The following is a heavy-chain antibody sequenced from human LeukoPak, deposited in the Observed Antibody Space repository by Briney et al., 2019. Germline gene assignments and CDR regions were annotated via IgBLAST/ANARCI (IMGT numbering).Heavy chain of an antibody. J-gene: IGHJ4*02. CDR1: GGSIDITNY. D-gene: IGHD2-2*01. CDR2: ISHGGTT. Sequence: PSETLSLTCGVSGGSIDITNYWSWVRQAPGKGLEWIGEISHGGTTNYNPSLRSRVAMSLDRANNQFSLGLTSVTAADTAVYYCTRESRPFCPFEYWGQGVLVTVSS. CDR3: TRESRPFCPFEY. V-gene: IGHV4-4*02.